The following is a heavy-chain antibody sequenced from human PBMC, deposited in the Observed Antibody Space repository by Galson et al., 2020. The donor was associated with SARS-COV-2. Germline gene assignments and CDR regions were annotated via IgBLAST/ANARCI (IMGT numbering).Heavy chain of an antibody. Sequence: GVLKISCAASGFTFSSYAMSWVRQAPGKGLEWVSAISGSGGSTYYADSVKGRFTISRDNSKNTLYLQMNSLRAEDTAVYYCAKDYDGSGSYSDAFDIWGQGTMVTVSS. CDR3: AKDYDGSGSYSDAFDI. CDR1: GFTFSSYA. V-gene: IGHV3-23*01. D-gene: IGHD3-10*01. J-gene: IGHJ3*02. CDR2: ISGSGGST.